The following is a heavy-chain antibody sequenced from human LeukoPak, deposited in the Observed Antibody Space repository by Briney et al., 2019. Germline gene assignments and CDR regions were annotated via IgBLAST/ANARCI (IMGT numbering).Heavy chain of an antibody. D-gene: IGHD3-10*01. J-gene: IGHJ6*03. V-gene: IGHV1-2*02. CDR2: INPNSGGT. CDR1: GYTFTGYY. CDR3: ARDPITMVRGDTSYYYYMDV. Sequence: ASVKVSCKASGYTFTGYYMHWVRQAPGQGLEWMGWINPNSGGTNYAQKFQGRVTMTRDTSISTAYMELSRLRSDDTAVYYCARDPITMVRGDTSYYYYMDVWGKGTTVTVSS.